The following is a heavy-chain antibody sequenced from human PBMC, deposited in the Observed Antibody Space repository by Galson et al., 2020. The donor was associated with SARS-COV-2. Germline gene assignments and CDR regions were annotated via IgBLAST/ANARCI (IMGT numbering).Heavy chain of an antibody. D-gene: IGHD1-1*01. Sequence: GESLKISCAASGFTFNYYYMTWIRQAPGKGLEWVAHITTSDRTNYADSVKGRFTISRDNAKHSLYLQMNGLRAEDTAVYYCAKNLETLSYFSGVDVWGQGTTSPSP. CDR1: GFTFNYYY. J-gene: IGHJ6*02. CDR3: AKNLETLSYFSGVDV. V-gene: IGHV3-11*06. CDR2: ITTSDRT.